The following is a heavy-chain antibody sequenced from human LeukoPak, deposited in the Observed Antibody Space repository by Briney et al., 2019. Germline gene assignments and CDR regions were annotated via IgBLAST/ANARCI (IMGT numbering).Heavy chain of an antibody. CDR1: GFTFSSYS. V-gene: IGHV3-21*01. D-gene: IGHD1-7*01. J-gene: IGHJ4*02. Sequence: GGSLRLSCAASGFTFSSYSMDWVRQAPGKGLEWGSSISSSSSYIYYADSVKGRFTISRDNAKNSLYLQMNSLRAEDTAVYYCARVLGTTVPTGWGQGTLVTVSS. CDR2: ISSSSSYI. CDR3: ARVLGTTVPTG.